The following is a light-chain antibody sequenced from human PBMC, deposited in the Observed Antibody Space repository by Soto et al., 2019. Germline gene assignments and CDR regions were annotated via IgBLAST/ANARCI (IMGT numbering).Light chain of an antibody. V-gene: IGKV3-15*01. CDR3: QHYNNLPLT. CDR1: QSVRRN. Sequence: EIVMTQSPVTLSVSPGERATLSCRASQSVRRNLAWYQQKPGQAPRLLISGASTRATGIPARFSGSGSGTELTLTSSSLQTRESAFYYCQHYNNLPLTFGVGTRV. J-gene: IGKJ4*01. CDR2: GAS.